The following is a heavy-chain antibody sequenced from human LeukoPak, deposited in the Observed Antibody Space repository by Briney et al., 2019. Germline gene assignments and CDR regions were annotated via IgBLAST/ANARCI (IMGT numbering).Heavy chain of an antibody. V-gene: IGHV3-48*01. D-gene: IGHD3-3*02. Sequence: GGSLRLSCAASGFTFSSYSMNWVREAPGEGLELVSYISSSSSTNYYAESVKGRFTISRDNAKNSLYLQMNSLKAEDTAVYYCASAEAFLVPSFDYWGQGTLVTVSS. CDR2: ISSSSSTN. CDR3: ASAEAFLVPSFDY. J-gene: IGHJ4*02. CDR1: GFTFSSYS.